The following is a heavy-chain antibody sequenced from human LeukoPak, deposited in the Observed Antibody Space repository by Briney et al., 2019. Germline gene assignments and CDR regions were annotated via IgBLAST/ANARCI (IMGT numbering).Heavy chain of an antibody. Sequence: SETLSLTCTVSGGSISSYYWSWIRQPPGKGLEWIGYIYYSGSTNYNPSLKSRVTISVDTSKNQFSLKLSSVTAADTAVYYCARDLSSDFWSGYYPHSFDYWGQGTLVTVSS. CDR3: ARDLSSDFWSGYYPHSFDY. D-gene: IGHD3-3*01. CDR1: GGSISSYY. V-gene: IGHV4-59*01. J-gene: IGHJ4*02. CDR2: IYYSGST.